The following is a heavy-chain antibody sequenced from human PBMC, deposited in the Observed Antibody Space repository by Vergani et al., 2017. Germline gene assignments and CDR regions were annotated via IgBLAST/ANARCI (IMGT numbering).Heavy chain of an antibody. Sequence: QVTLRESGPALVKPTQTLTLTCNFSGFSLSTSGMCVSWIRQPTGKALEWLARIDWDDDKYYSTSLKTRLTISKDTSKNQVVLTMTNMDPVDTATYYCARGTYDISGYYAYYFDYWGQGTLVTVSS. V-gene: IGHV2-70*15. D-gene: IGHD3-22*01. CDR1: GFSLSTSGMC. CDR3: ARGTYDISGYYAYYFDY. CDR2: IDWDDDK. J-gene: IGHJ4*02.